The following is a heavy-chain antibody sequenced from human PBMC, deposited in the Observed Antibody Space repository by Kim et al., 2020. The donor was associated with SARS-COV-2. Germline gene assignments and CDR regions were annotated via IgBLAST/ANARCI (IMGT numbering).Heavy chain of an antibody. Sequence: SETLSLTCAVYGGSFSGYYWSWIRQPPGKGLEWIGEINHSGSTNYNPSLKSRVTISVDTSKNQFSLKLSSVTAADTAVYYCARVNGDYAYYYYYGMDVRGQGTTVTVSS. V-gene: IGHV4-34*01. D-gene: IGHD4-17*01. J-gene: IGHJ6*02. CDR1: GGSFSGYY. CDR2: INHSGST. CDR3: ARVNGDYAYYYYYGMDV.